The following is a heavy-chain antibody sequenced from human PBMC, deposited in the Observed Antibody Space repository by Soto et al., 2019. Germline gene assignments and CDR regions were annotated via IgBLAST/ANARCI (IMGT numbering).Heavy chain of an antibody. CDR1: GGSVSSGSYY. Sequence: LSLTCTVSGGSVSSGSYYWSWIRQPPGKGLEWIGYIYYSGSTNYNPSLKSRVTISVDTSKNQFSLKLSSVTAADTAVYYCSRDDLALAGQFAYWGQGTLVTVSA. J-gene: IGHJ4*02. CDR2: IYYSGST. CDR3: SRDDLALAGQFAY. D-gene: IGHD6-19*01. V-gene: IGHV4-61*01.